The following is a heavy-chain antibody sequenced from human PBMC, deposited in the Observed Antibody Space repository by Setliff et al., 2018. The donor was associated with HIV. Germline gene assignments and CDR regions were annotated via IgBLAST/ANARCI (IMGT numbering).Heavy chain of an antibody. Sequence: GGSLRLSCTTSGFTFGDYAMTWVRQTPGRGLEWVGFIRSKAYGGTTEYAASVKGRFTISRDDSKSIAYLQMDSLKTEDTAVYYCGRVGGAAEPYYYFMDVWGKGTTVTVSS. D-gene: IGHD3-16*01. CDR3: GRVGGAAEPYYYFMDV. V-gene: IGHV3-49*04. CDR2: IRSKAYGGTT. CDR1: GFTFGDYA. J-gene: IGHJ6*03.